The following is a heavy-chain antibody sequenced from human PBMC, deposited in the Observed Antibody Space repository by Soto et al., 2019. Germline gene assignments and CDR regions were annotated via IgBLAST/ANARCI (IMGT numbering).Heavy chain of an antibody. Sequence: LRLSCDASGFTFNFYGMHWVRQAPGKGLEWVAVISYDGSEKYYADSVRGRFTISRDNTKNTVWLQMNSLRGEDTAVYYCAKERRYSFDALDLWGQGTLVTVSS. D-gene: IGHD5-18*01. CDR3: AKERRYSFDALDL. CDR2: ISYDGSEK. CDR1: GFTFNFYG. V-gene: IGHV3-30*18. J-gene: IGHJ3*01.